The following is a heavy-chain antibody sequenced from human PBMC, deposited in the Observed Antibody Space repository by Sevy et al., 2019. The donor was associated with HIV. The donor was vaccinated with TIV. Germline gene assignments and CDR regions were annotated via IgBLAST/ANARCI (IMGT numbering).Heavy chain of an antibody. Sequence: GGSLRLSCAASGFTFDNYAMTWVRQTPGKGLEWVSTLDNSGDNTYNADSVKGRFIISRDNSKNTLYLQMDSLRAEDTAIYYCAKAGGGWNYFDYSGQGTLVTVSS. D-gene: IGHD6-19*01. V-gene: IGHV3-23*01. CDR2: LDNSGDNT. J-gene: IGHJ4*02. CDR3: AKAGGGWNYFDY. CDR1: GFTFDNYA.